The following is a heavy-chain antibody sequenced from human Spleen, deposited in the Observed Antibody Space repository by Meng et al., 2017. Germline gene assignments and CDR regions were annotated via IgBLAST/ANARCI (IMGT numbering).Heavy chain of an antibody. CDR2: ISSSSSDR. CDR1: GFTFSIYS. J-gene: IGHJ4*02. D-gene: IGHD6-19*01. CDR3: AGDRQWLVY. Sequence: GESLKISCAASGFTFSIYSMNWVRQAPGKGLEWVSSISSSSSDRYYADSVKGRFTISRDSAKNSLYLQMNSLRAEDTAVYYCAGDRQWLVYWGQGTLVTVSS. V-gene: IGHV3-21*01.